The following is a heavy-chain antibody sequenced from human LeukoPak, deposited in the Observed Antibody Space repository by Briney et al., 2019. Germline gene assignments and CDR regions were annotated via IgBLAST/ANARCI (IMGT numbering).Heavy chain of an antibody. CDR1: GYTFTGYY. Sequence: ASVKVSCKASGYTFTGYYMHWVRQAPGQGLEWMGWINPNSGGTKYAQKFQGRVSMTRDTSISTAYMELSRLRSDDTAMYYCARVVGGNYYGSETGDYWGQGTLVTVSS. CDR3: ARVVGGNYYGSETGDY. J-gene: IGHJ4*02. D-gene: IGHD3-10*01. V-gene: IGHV1-2*02. CDR2: INPNSGGT.